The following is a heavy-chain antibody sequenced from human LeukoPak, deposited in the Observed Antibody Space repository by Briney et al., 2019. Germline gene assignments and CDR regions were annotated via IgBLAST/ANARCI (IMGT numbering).Heavy chain of an antibody. CDR2: FHPSGTT. D-gene: IGHD5-24*01. CDR3: TKGADDYKTGY. J-gene: IGHJ1*01. V-gene: IGHV4-31*02. Sequence: PSETLSLICSVSGNSVINDNSIWSWIRQHPEKGLEWIGHFHPSGTTYYNPSLRSRLTISIDTSNNHFSLEMTSMTAADTAVYYCTKGADDYKTGYWGQGTLVTVSP. CDR1: GNSVINDNSI.